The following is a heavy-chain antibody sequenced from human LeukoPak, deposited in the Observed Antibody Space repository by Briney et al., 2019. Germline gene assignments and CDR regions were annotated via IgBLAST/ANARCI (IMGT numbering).Heavy chain of an antibody. D-gene: IGHD3-3*01. J-gene: IGHJ4*02. CDR1: GGSISTYY. CDR3: ARRGRVDDFWSGYYTGLFDY. V-gene: IGHV4-59*08. Sequence: NPSETLSLTCTVSGGSISTYYWSWIRQPPGKGLEWMGYINYSGSTNYNPSLKSRVTISVDTSKNQFSLKLSSVTAADTAVYYCARRGRVDDFWSGYYTGLFDYWGQGTLVTVSS. CDR2: INYSGST.